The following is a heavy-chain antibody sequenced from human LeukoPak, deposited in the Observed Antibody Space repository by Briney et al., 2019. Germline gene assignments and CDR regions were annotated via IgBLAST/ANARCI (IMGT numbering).Heavy chain of an antibody. Sequence: GGSLRLSCAASGFTVSSNYMSWVRQAPGKGLEWVSVIYSGGSTYYADSVKGRFTISRDNSKNTLYLQMNSLRAEDTAVYYCATGDYYDSSGIFDYWGQGTLVTVSS. CDR3: ATGDYYDSSGIFDY. D-gene: IGHD3-22*01. CDR2: IYSGGST. V-gene: IGHV3-53*01. CDR1: GFTVSSNY. J-gene: IGHJ4*02.